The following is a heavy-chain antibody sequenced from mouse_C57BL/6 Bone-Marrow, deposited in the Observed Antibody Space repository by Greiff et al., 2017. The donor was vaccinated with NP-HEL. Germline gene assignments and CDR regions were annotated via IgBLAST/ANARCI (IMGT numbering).Heavy chain of an antibody. V-gene: IGHV1-64*01. Sequence: QVQLKQSGAELVKPGASVKLSCKASGYTFTSYWMHWVKQRPGQGLEWIGMIHPNSGSTNYNEKFKSKATLTVDKSSSTAYMQLSSLTSEDSAVYYCAKRGYYYGSPMDYWGQGTSVTVSS. CDR1: GYTFTSYW. D-gene: IGHD1-1*01. CDR2: IHPNSGST. CDR3: AKRGYYYGSPMDY. J-gene: IGHJ4*01.